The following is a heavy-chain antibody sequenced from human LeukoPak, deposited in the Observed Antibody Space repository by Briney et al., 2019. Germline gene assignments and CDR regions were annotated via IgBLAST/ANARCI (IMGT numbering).Heavy chain of an antibody. CDR1: GFTFSSYG. CDR3: ASFGEAANDAFDI. D-gene: IGHD2-15*01. V-gene: IGHV3-33*01. CDR2: IWNDGSNK. Sequence: GRSLRLSCAASGFTFSSYGMHWVRQAPGKGLEWVAVIWNDGSNKYYADSVKGRFTISRDNSKNTLYLQMNSLRAEDTAVYYCASFGEAANDAFDIWGQGTMVTVSS. J-gene: IGHJ3*02.